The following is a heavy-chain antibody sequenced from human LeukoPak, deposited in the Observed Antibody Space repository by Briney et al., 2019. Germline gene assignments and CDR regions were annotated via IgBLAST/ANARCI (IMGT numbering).Heavy chain of an antibody. J-gene: IGHJ3*02. CDR1: GFTFSSYG. Sequence: GGSLRLSCAASGFTFSSYGMHWVRQAPGKGLEWVAVIWYDGSNKYYADSVKGRFTISRDNSKNTLYLQTNSLRAEDTAVYYCAREGFDRGDAFDIWGQGTMVTVSS. D-gene: IGHD3-10*01. CDR3: AREGFDRGDAFDI. V-gene: IGHV3-33*01. CDR2: IWYDGSNK.